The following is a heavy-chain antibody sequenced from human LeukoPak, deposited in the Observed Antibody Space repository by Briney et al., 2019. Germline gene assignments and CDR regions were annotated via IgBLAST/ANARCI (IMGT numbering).Heavy chain of an antibody. D-gene: IGHD6-6*01. Sequence: GGSLRLSCAASGFTVSSNYMSWVRQAPGKGLEWVSVIYSGGSTYYADSVKGRFTISRDNSKNTLYLQMNSLRAEDTAVYYCAREGVAARPWLDYYYYMDVWGKGTTVTVSS. CDR3: AREGVAARPWLDYYYYMDV. V-gene: IGHV3-66*02. CDR1: GFTVSSNY. CDR2: IYSGGST. J-gene: IGHJ6*03.